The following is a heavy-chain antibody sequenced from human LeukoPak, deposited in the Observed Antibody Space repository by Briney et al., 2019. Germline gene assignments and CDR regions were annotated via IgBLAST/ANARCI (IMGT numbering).Heavy chain of an antibody. CDR2: IYSGGST. CDR3: ARDRDFDWSFDY. V-gene: IGHV3-53*01. CDR1: GFTFSDYY. J-gene: IGHJ4*02. Sequence: GGSLRLSCAASGFTFSDYYMSWIRQAPGKGLEWVSIIYSGGSTDYADSVKGRFTISRDNSKNTLYLQMNSLRAEDTAVYYCARDRDFDWSFDYWGQGTLVTVSS. D-gene: IGHD3-9*01.